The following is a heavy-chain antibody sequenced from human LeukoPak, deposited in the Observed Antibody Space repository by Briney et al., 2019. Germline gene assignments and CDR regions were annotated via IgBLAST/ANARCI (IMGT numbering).Heavy chain of an antibody. J-gene: IGHJ4*02. CDR1: GFTFSSYT. D-gene: IGHD1-26*01. Sequence: GGSLRLSCAASGFTFSSYTMNWVRQAPGKGLAWVAFIRSDGYHTYYADSVKGRFTITRDNSKNTLYLQMNSLRLEDMAVYYCAKPSGSGVDYWGRGTRVTVSS. V-gene: IGHV3-30*02. CDR3: AKPSGSGVDY. CDR2: IRSDGYHT.